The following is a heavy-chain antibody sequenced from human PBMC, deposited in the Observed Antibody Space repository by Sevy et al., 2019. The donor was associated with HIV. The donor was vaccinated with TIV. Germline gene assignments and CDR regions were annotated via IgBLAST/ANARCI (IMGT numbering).Heavy chain of an antibody. J-gene: IGHJ6*02. CDR2: FSSGSSTI. Sequence: GGSLRRSCAASGFSFSGYSMNWVRQAPGKGLEWVSYFSSGSSTIYYEDSVRGRFTISRGNAKNSLYLQMNSLRAGDTAVLYCARVRSTGRYGMDVWGQGTTVTVSS. CDR1: GFSFSGYS. D-gene: IGHD3-10*01. V-gene: IGHV3-48*01. CDR3: ARVRSTGRYGMDV.